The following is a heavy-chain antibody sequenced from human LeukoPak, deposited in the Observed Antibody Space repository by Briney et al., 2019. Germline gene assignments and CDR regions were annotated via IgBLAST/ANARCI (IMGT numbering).Heavy chain of an antibody. CDR2: IYYSGST. CDR1: GGSISSSNW. Sequence: PSETLSLTCAVSGGSISSSNWWSWVRQPPGKGLEWIGYIYYSGSTNYNPSLKSRVTISVDTSKNQFSLKLSSVTAADTAVYYCASHTGFWGQGTLVTVSS. CDR3: ASHTGF. V-gene: IGHV4-4*02. J-gene: IGHJ4*02.